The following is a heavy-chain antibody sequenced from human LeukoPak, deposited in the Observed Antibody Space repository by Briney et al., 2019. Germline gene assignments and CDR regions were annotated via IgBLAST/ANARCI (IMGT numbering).Heavy chain of an antibody. Sequence: ASVKVSCKASGYTFTSYGISWVRQAPGQGFEWMGWISAYNGNTNYAQKLQGRVTMTTDTSTSTAYMELSRLRSDDTAVYYCARDRPGIAVAGKAYYYYYGMDVWGQGTTVTVSS. D-gene: IGHD6-19*01. J-gene: IGHJ6*02. CDR1: GYTFTSYG. V-gene: IGHV1-18*01. CDR2: ISAYNGNT. CDR3: ARDRPGIAVAGKAYYYYYGMDV.